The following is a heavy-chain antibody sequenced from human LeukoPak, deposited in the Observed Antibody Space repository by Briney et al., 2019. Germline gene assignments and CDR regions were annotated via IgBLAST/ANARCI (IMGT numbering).Heavy chain of an antibody. Sequence: GGSLRLSCAASGFTFSPHAMHWVRQAPGKGLEWVAVISYDGSNKYYADSVKGRFTISRDNSKNTLYLQMNSLRAEDTAVYYCAREVSNVLLWFGELLSGSNFDYWGQGTLVTVSS. CDR2: ISYDGSNK. CDR3: AREVSNVLLWFGELLSGSNFDY. J-gene: IGHJ4*02. V-gene: IGHV3-30-3*01. CDR1: GFTFSPHA. D-gene: IGHD3-10*01.